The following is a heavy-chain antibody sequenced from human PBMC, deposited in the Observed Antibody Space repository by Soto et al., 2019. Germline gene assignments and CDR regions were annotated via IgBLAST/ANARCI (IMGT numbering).Heavy chain of an antibody. CDR2: IYYSGST. CDR3: ARHEGYYDSSGYYYFDY. Sequence: QLQLQESGPGLVKPSETLSLTCTVSGGSISSSSYYWGWIRQPPGKGLEWIGSIYYSGSTYYNPSLKSRVTISVNTSNNQFALKLSYVSAAATAVYDCARHEGYYDSSGYYYFDYWGQGTLVTVSS. J-gene: IGHJ4*02. CDR1: GGSISSSSYY. V-gene: IGHV4-39*01. D-gene: IGHD3-22*01.